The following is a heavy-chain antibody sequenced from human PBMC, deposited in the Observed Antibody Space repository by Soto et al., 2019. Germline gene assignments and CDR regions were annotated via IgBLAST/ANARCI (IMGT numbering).Heavy chain of an antibody. CDR2: INPSGDST. CDR3: ARVDVSTAGSFDY. V-gene: IGHV3-23*01. D-gene: IGHD6-13*01. CDR1: GFTFNRHG. J-gene: IGHJ4*02. Sequence: GESLKISCVASGFTFNRHGLSWVRQAPGKGLEWVSTINPSGDSTFYADSVKGRFTISRDNSKNTVYLQMNSLSVGDTAVYLCARVDVSTAGSFDYWGQGALVTVSS.